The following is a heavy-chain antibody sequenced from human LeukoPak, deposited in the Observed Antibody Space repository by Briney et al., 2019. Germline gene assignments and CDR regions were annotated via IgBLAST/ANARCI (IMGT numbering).Heavy chain of an antibody. CDR2: IYYSGST. CDR3: AGRNYYDSSGYDY. Sequence: PSQTLSLTCAVSGGSISSGGYSWSWIRQPPGKGLEWIGYIYYSGSTYYNPSLKSRVTISVDTSKNQFSLKLSSVTAADTAVYYCAGRNYYDSSGYDYWGQGTLVTVSS. J-gene: IGHJ4*02. V-gene: IGHV4-30-4*01. D-gene: IGHD3-22*01. CDR1: GGSISSGGYS.